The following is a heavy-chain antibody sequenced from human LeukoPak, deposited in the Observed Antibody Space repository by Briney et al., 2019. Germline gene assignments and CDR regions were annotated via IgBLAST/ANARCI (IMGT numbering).Heavy chain of an antibody. V-gene: IGHV3-53*01. CDR3: AREQPPGVYFDY. Sequence: GGSLRLSCAASGFTVSSNYMSWVRQAPPKGLEWGSIIYSGGSTYYADSVKGRFTISRDNSKNTLYLQMNSLKAEDTAVYYCAREQPPGVYFDYWGQGTLVTVSS. J-gene: IGHJ4*02. CDR2: IYSGGST. CDR1: GFTVSSNY. D-gene: IGHD3-10*01.